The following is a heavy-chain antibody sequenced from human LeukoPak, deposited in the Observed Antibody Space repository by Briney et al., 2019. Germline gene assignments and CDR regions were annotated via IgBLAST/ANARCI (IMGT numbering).Heavy chain of an antibody. CDR1: GFTITNYW. V-gene: IGHV3-74*03. CDR3: ARADILGAYYYGSGSPDY. D-gene: IGHD3-10*01. CDR2: INSDGSIT. J-gene: IGHJ4*02. Sequence: GGSLRLSCAASGFTITNYWMHWVRQAPGKGLVWVSRINSDGSITTYEGSVKGRFTISRDNAKNMLYLQMDSVRAEDTAVYYCARADILGAYYYGSGSPDYWGQGTLVTVSS.